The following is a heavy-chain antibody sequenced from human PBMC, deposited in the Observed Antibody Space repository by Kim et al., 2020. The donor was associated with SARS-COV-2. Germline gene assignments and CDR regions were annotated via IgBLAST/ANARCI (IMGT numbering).Heavy chain of an antibody. CDR3: ARHRSGITGTKGRVRWFDP. CDR1: GYSFTSYW. D-gene: IGHD1-20*01. J-gene: IGHJ5*02. CDR2: IYPGDSDT. Sequence: GESLKISCKGSGYSFTSYWIGWVRQMPGKGLEWMGIIYPGDSDTRYSPSFQGQVTISADKSISTAYLQWSSLKASDTAMYYCARHRSGITGTKGRVRWFDPWGQGTLVTVSS. V-gene: IGHV5-51*01.